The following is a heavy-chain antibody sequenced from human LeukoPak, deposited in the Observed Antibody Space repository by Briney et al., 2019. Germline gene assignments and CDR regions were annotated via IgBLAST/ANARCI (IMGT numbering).Heavy chain of an antibody. CDR1: GYTFAGYY. Sequence: ASVKVSCKASGYTFAGYYMHWVRQAPGQGLEWMGWISAYNGNTNYAQKLQGRVTMTTDTSTSTTYMELRSLRSDDTAVYYCARDWAGPYCSGGSCYPRDFDYWGQGTLVTVSS. CDR2: ISAYNGNT. V-gene: IGHV1-18*04. D-gene: IGHD2-15*01. CDR3: ARDWAGPYCSGGSCYPRDFDY. J-gene: IGHJ4*02.